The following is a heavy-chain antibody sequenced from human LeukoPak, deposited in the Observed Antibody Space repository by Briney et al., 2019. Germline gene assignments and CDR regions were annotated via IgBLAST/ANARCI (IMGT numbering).Heavy chain of an antibody. CDR2: INPNSGGT. V-gene: IGHV1-2*02. CDR3: ARDRWEQYAFDT. D-gene: IGHD1-26*01. J-gene: IGHJ3*02. CDR1: GYTFTGYY. Sequence: ASVKVSCKASGYTFTGYYMHWVRQAPGQGLEWMGWINPNSGGTNYAQKFQGRVTMTRDTSISTAYMELSRLRSDDTAVYYCARDRWEQYAFDTWGQGTMVTVSS.